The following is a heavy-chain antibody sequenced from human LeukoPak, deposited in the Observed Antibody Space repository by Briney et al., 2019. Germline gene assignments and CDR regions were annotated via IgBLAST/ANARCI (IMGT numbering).Heavy chain of an antibody. D-gene: IGHD3-16*01. CDR1: GFTFSSYA. Sequence: GGSLRLSCAASGFTFSSYAIHWVRQAPGKGLEWVAVISFDGSNKIYAGSVKGRFTISRDDSKNTLYLQMNSLRDEDTAVYYCAKGLRGDLPTASDYWGQGTLVTVSS. CDR3: AKGLRGDLPTASDY. CDR2: ISFDGSNK. J-gene: IGHJ4*02. V-gene: IGHV3-30-3*01.